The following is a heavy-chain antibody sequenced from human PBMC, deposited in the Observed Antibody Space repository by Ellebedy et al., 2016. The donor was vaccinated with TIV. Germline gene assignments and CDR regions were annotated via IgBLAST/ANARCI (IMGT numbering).Heavy chain of an antibody. Sequence: GESLKISCAASGFTVSSNYMSWVRQAPGKGLEWVSVIYTGGSTYYPDSVKGRFTISRDSSKNTLYLQMNSLRADDTAVYYCASQHGSAWKEYYFDYWGQGTLVTVSS. CDR3: ASQHGSAWKEYYFDY. CDR1: GFTVSSNY. V-gene: IGHV3-53*01. D-gene: IGHD1-1*01. CDR2: IYTGGST. J-gene: IGHJ4*02.